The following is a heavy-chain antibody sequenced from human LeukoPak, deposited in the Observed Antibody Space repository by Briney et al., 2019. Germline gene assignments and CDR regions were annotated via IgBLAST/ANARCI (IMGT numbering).Heavy chain of an antibody. CDR1: GYTFTSYG. D-gene: IGHD3-10*01. V-gene: IGHV1-18*01. CDR2: ISAYNGNT. J-gene: IGHJ4*02. Sequence: ASVEVSCKASGYTFTSYGISWVRQAPGQGLEWMGWISAYNGNTNYAQKLQGRVTMTTDTSTSTAYMELRSLRSDDTAVYYCASGRFGELSFDYWGQGTLVTVSS. CDR3: ASGRFGELSFDY.